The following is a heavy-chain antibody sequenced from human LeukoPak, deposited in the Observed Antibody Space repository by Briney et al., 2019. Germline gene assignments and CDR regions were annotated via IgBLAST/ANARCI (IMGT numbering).Heavy chain of an antibody. CDR2: INAGNGNT. J-gene: IGHJ5*02. D-gene: IGHD6-19*01. CDR1: GGTFSSYA. Sequence: ASVKVSCKASGGTFSSYAISWVRQAPGQRLEWMGWINAGNGNTKYSQEFQGRVTITRDTSASTAYMELSSLRSEDMAVYYCARDHRPGYSSGWYLNWFDPWGQGTLVAVSS. CDR3: ARDHRPGYSSGWYLNWFDP. V-gene: IGHV1-3*03.